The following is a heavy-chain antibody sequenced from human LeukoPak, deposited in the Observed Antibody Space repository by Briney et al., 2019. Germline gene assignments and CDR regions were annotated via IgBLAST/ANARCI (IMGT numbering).Heavy chain of an antibody. Sequence: SETLSLTCTVSGYPISSGYYWGWIRQPPGKGLEWIGSIFHSGSTCYNPSLQSRVTILVDTSKNQFSLKLSTAMYYCAREAFSSGYYDDYWGQGTLVTVSS. CDR3: AREAFSSGYYDDY. J-gene: IGHJ4*02. D-gene: IGHD3-22*01. CDR1: GYPISSGYY. V-gene: IGHV4-38-2*02. CDR2: IFHSGST.